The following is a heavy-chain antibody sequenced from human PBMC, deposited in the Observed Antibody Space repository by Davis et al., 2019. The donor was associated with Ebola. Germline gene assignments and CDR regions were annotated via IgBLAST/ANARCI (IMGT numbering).Heavy chain of an antibody. D-gene: IGHD3-22*01. CDR1: GFTFSSYS. Sequence: PGGSLRLSCAASGFTFSSYSMNWVRQAPGKGLEWVSSISSSSSYIYYADSVKGRFTISRDNSKNTLYLQMNSLRAEDTAVYYCARLDYYDSSGYYYDWFDPWGQGTLVTVSS. J-gene: IGHJ5*02. CDR2: ISSSSSYI. CDR3: ARLDYYDSSGYYYDWFDP. V-gene: IGHV3-21*01.